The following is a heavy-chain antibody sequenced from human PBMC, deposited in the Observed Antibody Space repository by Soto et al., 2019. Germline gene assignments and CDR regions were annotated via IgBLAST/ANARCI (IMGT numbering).Heavy chain of an antibody. CDR1: GGSISSGNYY. D-gene: IGHD6-13*01. Sequence: QVQLQESGPGLVKPSQTLSLTCTVSGGSISSGNYYWNWIRQHPGKGLEWIGYIYYSGSTYYNPSLKSRVSISVDTSKNQFSLKLSSVTAADTAVYYCARGLGSSWTGPFDYWGQGTLVTVSS. CDR2: IYYSGST. CDR3: ARGLGSSWTGPFDY. V-gene: IGHV4-31*03. J-gene: IGHJ4*02.